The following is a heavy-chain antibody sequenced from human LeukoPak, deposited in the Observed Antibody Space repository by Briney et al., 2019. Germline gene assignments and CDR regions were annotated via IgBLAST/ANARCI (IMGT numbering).Heavy chain of an antibody. CDR2: ISDSGGST. CDR3: ANSHSVVRRGYFDY. J-gene: IGHJ4*02. Sequence: GGSLRLSCAASGFTFSSFAMSWVRQAPGKGLEWLSTISDSGGSTYYADSVRGRFTISRDNSKDTLYVQMNSLRAEDAAVYYCANSHSVVRRGYFDYWGQGALVTVSS. CDR1: GFTFSSFA. V-gene: IGHV3-23*01. D-gene: IGHD2-2*01.